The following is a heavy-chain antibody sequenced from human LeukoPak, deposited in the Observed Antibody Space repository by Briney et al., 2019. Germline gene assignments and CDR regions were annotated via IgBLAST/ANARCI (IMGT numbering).Heavy chain of an antibody. Sequence: GGSLSLSCAASRFTFSSYGMHGVPHAPGKGLEWVAVKSYDGRNKYYADSVKGRFPISRDNSKNTLYLQMNSLRAEDTAVYYCAKGDRGYSNDYWGQGTLVTVSS. J-gene: IGHJ4*02. CDR2: KSYDGRNK. CDR1: RFTFSSYG. D-gene: IGHD2-15*01. CDR3: AKGDRGYSNDY. V-gene: IGHV3-30*18.